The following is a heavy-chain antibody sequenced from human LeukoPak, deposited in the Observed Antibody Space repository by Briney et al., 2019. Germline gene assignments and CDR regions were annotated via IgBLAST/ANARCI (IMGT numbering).Heavy chain of an antibody. CDR3: ARESNNGGAFDI. J-gene: IGHJ3*02. D-gene: IGHD1/OR15-1a*01. CDR2: INHSGST. CDR1: GGSFSGYY. Sequence: SSETLSLTCAVYGGSFSGYYWSWIRQPPGKGLEWIGEINHSGSTNYNPSLKSRVTTSVDTSKNQFSLKLSSVTAADTAVYYCARESNNGGAFDIWGQGTMVTVSS. V-gene: IGHV4-34*01.